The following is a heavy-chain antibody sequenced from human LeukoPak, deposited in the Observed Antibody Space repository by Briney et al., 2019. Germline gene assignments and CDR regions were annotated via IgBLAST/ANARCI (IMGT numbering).Heavy chain of an antibody. D-gene: IGHD3-22*01. CDR2: IRHDGSNK. CDR3: AKGSKLVVITRDHYMAV. J-gene: IGHJ6*03. Sequence: PSETLSLTCAVYGESFSGYYWTWIRQTSGKGREWVAFIRHDGSNKYYADSVKGRFTISRDNSKNTLYLQMNSLRAGDTAVYYCAKGSKLVVITRDHYMAVWGKGTTVTISS. V-gene: IGHV3-30*02. CDR1: GESFSGYY.